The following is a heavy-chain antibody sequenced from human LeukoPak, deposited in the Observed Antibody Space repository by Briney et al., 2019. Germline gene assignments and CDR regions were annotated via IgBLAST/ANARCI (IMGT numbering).Heavy chain of an antibody. D-gene: IGHD3-10*01. CDR2: ISAYNGNT. CDR3: ARNLLNYGSGSYLEDY. V-gene: IGHV1-18*04. CDR1: GYTFTSYG. J-gene: IGHJ4*02. Sequence: ASVKVSCKASGYTFTSYGISWVRQAPGQGREWMGWISAYNGNTNYAQKLQGRVTMTTDTSTSTAYMELRSLRSDDTAVYYCARNLLNYGSGSYLEDYWGQGTLVTVSS.